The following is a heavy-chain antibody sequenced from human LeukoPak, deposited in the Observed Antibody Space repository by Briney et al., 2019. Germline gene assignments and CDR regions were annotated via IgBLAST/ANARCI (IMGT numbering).Heavy chain of an antibody. D-gene: IGHD2-2*01. CDR3: ARDIVVVPAAINYFDY. J-gene: IGHJ4*02. CDR2: IYTSGST. V-gene: IGHV4-61*02. Sequence: SETLSLTCTVSGGSLSSGSYYWSWIRQPAGKGLEWIGRIYTSGSTNYNPSLKSRVTISVDTSKNQFSLKLSSVTAADTAVYYCARDIVVVPAAINYFDYWGQGTLVTVSS. CDR1: GGSLSSGSYY.